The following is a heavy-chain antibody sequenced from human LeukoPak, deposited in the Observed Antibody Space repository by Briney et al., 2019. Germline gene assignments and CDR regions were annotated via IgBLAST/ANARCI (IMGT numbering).Heavy chain of an antibody. CDR3: ARGGNHYDYVWGSYRSSRYFDY. D-gene: IGHD3-16*02. CDR1: GFTFSSYS. Sequence: PGRSLRLSCAASGFTFSSYSMNWVRQAPGKGLEWVSSISSGSSYIYYADSVKGRFTISRDNAKNSLYLQMNSLRAEDTAVYYCARGGNHYDYVWGSYRSSRYFDYWGQGTLVTVSS. J-gene: IGHJ4*02. CDR2: ISSGSSYI. V-gene: IGHV3-21*01.